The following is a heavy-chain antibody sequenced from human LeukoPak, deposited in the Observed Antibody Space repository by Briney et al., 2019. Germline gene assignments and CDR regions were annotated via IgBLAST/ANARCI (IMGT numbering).Heavy chain of an antibody. Sequence: PSETLSLTCSVSGGSIRGYYRSWIRQPPEKGLEWIGYIYYSGSTNYNPSLKSRVTISVDTSKNQFSLKLSSVTAADTAVYYCARNYYDGSGYYYVDNWGQGTLVTVSS. CDR2: IYYSGST. D-gene: IGHD3-22*01. V-gene: IGHV4-59*01. CDR1: GGSIRGYY. CDR3: ARNYYDGSGYYYVDN. J-gene: IGHJ4*02.